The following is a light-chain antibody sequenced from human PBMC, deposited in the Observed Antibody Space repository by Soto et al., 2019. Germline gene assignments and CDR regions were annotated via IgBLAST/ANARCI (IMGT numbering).Light chain of an antibody. CDR1: PSISSW. J-gene: IGKJ1*01. CDR2: KAS. Sequence: DIQMTQSPSTLSASIGDTVTITCRASPSISSWLAWYQQKPGKAPKLLTYKASTLQSGVPSTFSGSGSGTEFTLTISTLQPDDFATYYGQQYSSYWTFGQGSKVEIK. V-gene: IGKV1-5*03. CDR3: QQYSSYWT.